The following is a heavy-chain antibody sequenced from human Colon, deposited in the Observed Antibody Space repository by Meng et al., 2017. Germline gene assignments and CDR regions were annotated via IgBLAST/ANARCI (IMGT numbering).Heavy chain of an antibody. D-gene: IGHD6-19*01. V-gene: IGHV3-33*01. CDR1: GFTLSSHG. J-gene: IGHJ4*02. CDR2: IWFDGSNG. Sequence: GESLKISCAASGFTLSSHGMHWVRQAPGKGLEWVAIIWFDGSNGVYADSVKGRFTISRDNSKNTVYLQMTSLRAEDTVVYYCARDGGLGFDYWGQGTPVTVPS. CDR3: ARDGGLGFDY.